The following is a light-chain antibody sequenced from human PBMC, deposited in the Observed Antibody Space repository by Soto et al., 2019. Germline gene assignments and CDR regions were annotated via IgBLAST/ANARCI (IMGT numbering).Light chain of an antibody. CDR2: EVS. CDR1: RSDIGSYNY. CDR3: SSYSSTDTLYV. V-gene: IGLV2-14*01. J-gene: IGLJ1*01. Sequence: QSALTQPASVSGSPRQSITISCTGTRSDIGSYNYVSWYQVHPDKAPKLIIYEVSSRPSGVPDRFSGSKSGNTASLIISGLQAEDEAHYYCSSYSSTDTLYVFGTGTKATV.